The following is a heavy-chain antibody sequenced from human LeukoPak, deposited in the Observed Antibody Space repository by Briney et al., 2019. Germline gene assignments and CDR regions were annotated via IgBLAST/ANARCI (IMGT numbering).Heavy chain of an antibody. Sequence: VASVKXSCKASGGTFSMYAISWVRQAPXQGLEWMGGIIPMFGIANYAQKFQGRVTITADESTSTAYMELSSLRSEETAVYYCARDRPYTGGWRGFDYWGQGTLVTVSS. J-gene: IGHJ4*02. CDR2: IIPMFGIA. V-gene: IGHV1-69*13. D-gene: IGHD6-19*01. CDR3: ARDRPYTGGWRGFDY. CDR1: GGTFSMYA.